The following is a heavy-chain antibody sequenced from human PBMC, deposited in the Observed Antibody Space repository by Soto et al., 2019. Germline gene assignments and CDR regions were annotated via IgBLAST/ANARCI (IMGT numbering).Heavy chain of an antibody. Sequence: GGSLRLSCAASGFTFSSYGMHWVRQAPGKGLEWVAVISYDGSNKYYADSVKGRFTISRDNSKNTLYLQMNSLRAEDTAVYYCARLGELGDYYYGMDVWGQGTTVTVSS. D-gene: IGHD3-10*01. V-gene: IGHV3-30*03. J-gene: IGHJ6*02. CDR2: ISYDGSNK. CDR3: ARLGELGDYYYGMDV. CDR1: GFTFSSYG.